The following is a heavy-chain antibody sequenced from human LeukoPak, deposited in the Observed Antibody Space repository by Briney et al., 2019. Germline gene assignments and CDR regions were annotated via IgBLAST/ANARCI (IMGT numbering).Heavy chain of an antibody. J-gene: IGHJ4*02. CDR1: GYTFTSYG. Sequence: ASVKVSCKASGYTFTSYGISWERQAPGQGLEWMGWISAYNGNTNYAQKLQGRVTMTTDTSTSTAYMELRSLRSDDTAVYYCARVLYGSGSYYFDYWGQGTLVTVSS. CDR2: ISAYNGNT. V-gene: IGHV1-18*01. D-gene: IGHD3-10*01. CDR3: ARVLYGSGSYYFDY.